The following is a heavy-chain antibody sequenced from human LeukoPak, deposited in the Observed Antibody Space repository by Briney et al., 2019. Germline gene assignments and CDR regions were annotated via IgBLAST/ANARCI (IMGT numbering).Heavy chain of an antibody. D-gene: IGHD2/OR15-2a*01. J-gene: IGHJ4*02. CDR3: ARSDPGFFSSGLSFDY. V-gene: IGHV3-48*01. CDR1: GFTFSSYS. Sequence: GGSLRLSCAASGFTFSSYSMNWVRQAPGKGLEWVSYISSSSSTIYYADSVKGRFTISRDNAKNSLYLQMNSLRAEDTAVYYCARSDPGFFSSGLSFDYWGQGALVTVSS. CDR2: ISSSSSTI.